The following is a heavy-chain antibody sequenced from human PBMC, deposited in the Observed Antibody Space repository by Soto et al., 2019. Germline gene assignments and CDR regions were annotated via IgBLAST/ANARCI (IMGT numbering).Heavy chain of an antibody. CDR1: GYTFTSYD. V-gene: IGHV1-8*01. CDR3: ARAPVGGSYYGIDLEFDY. Sequence: QVQLVQSGAEVKKPGASVKVSCKASGYTFTSYDINWVRQATGQGLEWMGWMNPNSGNTGYAQKFQGRVTMTRNTSISTAYMELSSLRSEDTAVCYCARAPVGGSYYGIDLEFDYWGQGTLVTVSS. J-gene: IGHJ4*02. D-gene: IGHD1-26*01. CDR2: MNPNSGNT.